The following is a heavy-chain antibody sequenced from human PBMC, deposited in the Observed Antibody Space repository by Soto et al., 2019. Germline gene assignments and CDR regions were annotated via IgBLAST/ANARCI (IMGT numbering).Heavy chain of an antibody. CDR3: VPKGGGDRILDY. J-gene: IGHJ4*02. Sequence: QITLKESGPALVKPTQTLTLTCTFSGFSLSTSGVGVGWIRQPPGEALEWLALIYWDDYKHFSPSLESRLTITQATSKNQVVLTMTNMAPVDTATYFCVPKGGGDRILDYWGQGTLVTVSS. D-gene: IGHD3-16*01. CDR2: IYWDDYK. CDR1: GFSLSTSGVG. V-gene: IGHV2-5*02.